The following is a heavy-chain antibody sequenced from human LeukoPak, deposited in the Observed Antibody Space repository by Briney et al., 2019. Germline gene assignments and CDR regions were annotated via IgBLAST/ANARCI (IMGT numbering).Heavy chain of an antibody. Sequence: SETLSLTCAVYGGSFSGYYWSWIRQPPGKGLEWIGEINHSGSTNYNLSLKSRVTISVDTSKNQFSLKLSSVTAADTAVYYCAREGSSSLNWFDPWGQGTLVTVSS. CDR3: AREGSSSLNWFDP. CDR2: INHSGST. J-gene: IGHJ5*02. CDR1: GGSFSGYY. D-gene: IGHD6-13*01. V-gene: IGHV4-34*01.